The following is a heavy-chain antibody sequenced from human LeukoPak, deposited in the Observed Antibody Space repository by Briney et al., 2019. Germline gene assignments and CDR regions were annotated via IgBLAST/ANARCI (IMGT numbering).Heavy chain of an antibody. CDR3: ARMESTTATAFDY. D-gene: IGHD4-17*01. J-gene: IGHJ4*02. CDR1: GFIFSSYW. V-gene: IGHV3-66*01. Sequence: GGSLRLSCAASGFIFSSYWMSWVRQAPGKGLEWVSVIYSGGTTYYANSVKGRFTISRDNSKNTVYLQFNSLRAEDTAVYYCARMESTTATAFDYWGQGTLVTVSS. CDR2: IYSGGTT.